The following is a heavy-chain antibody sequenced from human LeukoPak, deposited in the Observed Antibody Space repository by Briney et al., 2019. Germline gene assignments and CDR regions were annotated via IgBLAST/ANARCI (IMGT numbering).Heavy chain of an antibody. CDR2: ISSSSSYI. V-gene: IGHV3-21*01. CDR1: GFTFSSYS. CDR3: ARDSYYYDSSGYALGY. D-gene: IGHD3-22*01. Sequence: GGSLRLSCAASGFTFSSYSMNWVRQAPGKGLEWVSSISSSSSYIYYADSVKGRFTISRDNAKNSLYLQMNSLRAEDTAVYYCARDSYYYDSSGYALGYWGQGTLVTVSS. J-gene: IGHJ4*02.